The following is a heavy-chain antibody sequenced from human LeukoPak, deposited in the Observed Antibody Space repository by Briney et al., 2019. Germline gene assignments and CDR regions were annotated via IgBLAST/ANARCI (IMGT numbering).Heavy chain of an antibody. Sequence: ASVRASCKTSGYTFTSYDINWVRQATGQGLEWMGWMNPNSGNTGYAQKSQGRVTMTRNTSISTAYMELSSLRSEDTAVYYCARSTITMIRGAHWGLGYWGQGTLVTVSS. V-gene: IGHV1-8*01. CDR2: MNPNSGNT. CDR1: GYTFTSYD. D-gene: IGHD3-10*01. J-gene: IGHJ4*02. CDR3: ARSTITMIRGAHWGLGY.